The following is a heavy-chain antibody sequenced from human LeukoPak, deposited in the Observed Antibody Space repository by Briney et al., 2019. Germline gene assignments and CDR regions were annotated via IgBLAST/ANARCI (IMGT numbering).Heavy chain of an antibody. CDR3: AQVRYYDILTGSWGYFDY. D-gene: IGHD3-9*01. J-gene: IGHJ4*02. Sequence: GGSLRLSCAASGFTFSSDAMSWVRQAPGKGLEWVSGISGSGGSTYYADSVKGRFTNSRDNSKNTLFLQMNSLRAEDAAVYYCAQVRYYDILTGSWGYFDYWGQGTLVTVSS. CDR1: GFTFSSDA. CDR2: ISGSGGST. V-gene: IGHV3-23*01.